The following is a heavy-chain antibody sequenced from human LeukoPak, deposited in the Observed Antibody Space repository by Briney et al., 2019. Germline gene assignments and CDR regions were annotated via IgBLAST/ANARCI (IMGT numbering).Heavy chain of an antibody. D-gene: IGHD6-13*01. J-gene: IGHJ4*02. CDR3: ARGSPLVSAKHFDY. V-gene: IGHV1-2*02. CDR2: INPNSGGT. Sequence: GASVKVSCKASGYTFTGYYMHWVRQAPGQGLEWMGWINPNSGGTTYAQKFQGRVTMTRDTSISTAYMELSRLRSDDTAVYYCARGSPLVSAKHFDYWGQGTLVTVSS. CDR1: GYTFTGYY.